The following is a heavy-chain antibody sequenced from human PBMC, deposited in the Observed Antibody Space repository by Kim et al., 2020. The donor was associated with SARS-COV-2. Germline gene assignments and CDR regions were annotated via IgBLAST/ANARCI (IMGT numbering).Heavy chain of an antibody. Sequence: SETLSLTCAVYVGSFSGYYWTWIRQPPGRGLEWIGEISHSGSTNYNPSLTSRVTISVDTSKNQFSLKLNSVTAADRGVYFCARGGYGSGRDYYFDYWGRGTLVTVSS. CDR3: ARGGYGSGRDYYFDY. J-gene: IGHJ4*02. V-gene: IGHV4-34*01. CDR1: VGSFSGYY. D-gene: IGHD6-19*01. CDR2: ISHSGST.